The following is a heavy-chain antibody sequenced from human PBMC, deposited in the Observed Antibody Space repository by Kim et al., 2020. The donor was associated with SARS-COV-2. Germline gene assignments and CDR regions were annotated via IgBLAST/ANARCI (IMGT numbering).Heavy chain of an antibody. CDR2: ISGSGGST. J-gene: IGHJ3*02. CDR3: AKSRAEDNYYGSGSYYNPNGGDAFDI. CDR1: GFTFSSYA. V-gene: IGHV3-23*01. Sequence: GGSLRLSCAASGFTFSSYAMSWVRQAPGKGLEWVSAISGSGGSTYYADSVKGRFTISRDNSKNTLYLQMNSLRAEDTAVYYCAKSRAEDNYYGSGSYYNPNGGDAFDIWGQGTMVTVSS. D-gene: IGHD3-10*01.